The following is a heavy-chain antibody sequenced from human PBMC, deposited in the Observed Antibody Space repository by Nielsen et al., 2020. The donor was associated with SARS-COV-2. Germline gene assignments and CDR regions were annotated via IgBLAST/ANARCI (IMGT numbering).Heavy chain of an antibody. V-gene: IGHV5-10-1*01. CDR2: IDPSDSYT. CDR3: AWNYGSGSYYPGHDAFDI. J-gene: IGHJ3*02. D-gene: IGHD3-10*01. Sequence: VCQMPGKGLEWMGRIDPSDSYTNYSPSFQGHVTISADKSISTAYLQWSSLKASDTAMYYCAWNYGSGSYYPGHDAFDIWGQGTMVTVSS.